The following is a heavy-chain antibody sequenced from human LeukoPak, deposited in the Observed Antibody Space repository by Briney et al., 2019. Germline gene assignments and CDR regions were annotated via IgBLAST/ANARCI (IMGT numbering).Heavy chain of an antibody. CDR1: GFTFSNAW. J-gene: IGHJ4*02. CDR3: ARRGKNSGSYHDY. Sequence: GSLRLSCAASGFTFSNAWMSWVRQAPGKGLEWIGSIYYSGSTYYNPSLKSRVTISVDTFKNQFSLKLSSVTAADTAVYYCARRGKNSGSYHDYWGQGTLVTVSS. D-gene: IGHD1-26*01. CDR2: IYYSGST. V-gene: IGHV4-38-2*01.